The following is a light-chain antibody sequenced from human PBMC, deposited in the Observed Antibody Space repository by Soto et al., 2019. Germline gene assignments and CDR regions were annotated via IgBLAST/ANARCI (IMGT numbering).Light chain of an antibody. CDR2: EAS. J-gene: IGKJ5*01. V-gene: IGKV3-11*01. CDR3: QQRWHWPSNT. CDR1: QSVSNY. Sequence: EIVLPQSPATLSLSPGERATLSCRASQSVSNYLAWYQQKPGLPPRLLFYEASNRVIGIPARFSGSGSGTDFTLTISSLEPEDFGVYYCQQRWHWPSNTFGQGTRLEIK.